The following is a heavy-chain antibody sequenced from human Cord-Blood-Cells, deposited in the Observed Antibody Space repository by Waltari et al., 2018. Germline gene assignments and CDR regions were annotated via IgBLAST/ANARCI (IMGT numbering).Heavy chain of an antibody. CDR3: AADRVEYPPSDWYFDL. J-gene: IGHJ2*01. D-gene: IGHD6-6*01. Sequence: QMQLVQSGPEVKKPGTSVKVSCKASGFTFTSSAVQWVRQARGQRLEWIGWIGVGNGKTNYAKKFQERVTITRDMSTSTAYMELSSLRSEDTAVYYWAADRVEYPPSDWYFDLWGRGTLVTVSS. V-gene: IGHV1-58*01. CDR2: IGVGNGKT. CDR1: GFTFTSSA.